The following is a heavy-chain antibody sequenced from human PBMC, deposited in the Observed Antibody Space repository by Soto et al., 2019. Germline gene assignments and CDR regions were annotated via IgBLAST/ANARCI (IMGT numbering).Heavy chain of an antibody. V-gene: IGHV3-21*01. CDR1: GFTFSSYS. CDR3: ARASSGELLGYYYYYYGMDV. Sequence: GGSLRLSCAASGFTFSSYSMNWVRQAPGKGLEWVSSISSSSSYIYYADSVKGRFTISRDNAKNSLYLQMNSLRAEDTAVYYCARASSGELLGYYYYYYGMDVWGQGTTVTVSS. J-gene: IGHJ6*02. CDR2: ISSSSSYI. D-gene: IGHD2-15*01.